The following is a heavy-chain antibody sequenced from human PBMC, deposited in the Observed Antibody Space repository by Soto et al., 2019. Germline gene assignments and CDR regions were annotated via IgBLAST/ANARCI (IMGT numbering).Heavy chain of an antibody. CDR3: ARGYYDFWSGYYTNYYYGMDV. V-gene: IGHV1-8*01. J-gene: IGHJ6*02. CDR1: GYTFTSYD. Sequence: ASVKVSCKASGYTFTSYDINWVRQATGQGLEWMGWMNPNSGNTGYAQKFQGRVTMTRNTSISTAYMELSSLRSDDTAVYYCARGYYDFWSGYYTNYYYGMDVWGQGTTVTVS. D-gene: IGHD3-3*01. CDR2: MNPNSGNT.